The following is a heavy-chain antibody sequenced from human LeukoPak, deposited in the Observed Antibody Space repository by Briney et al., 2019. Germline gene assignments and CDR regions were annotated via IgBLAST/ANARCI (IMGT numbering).Heavy chain of an antibody. J-gene: IGHJ4*02. V-gene: IGHV1-69*04. CDR3: ARSPASLAPTYFDY. CDR2: IIPILGIA. Sequence: GASVKVSCKASGGTFSSYAISWVRQAPGQGLEWMGRIIPILGIANYAQKFQGRVTITADKSTSTAYMELSSLRSEDTAVYYCARSPASLAPTYFDYWGQGTLVTVSS. CDR1: GGTFSSYA.